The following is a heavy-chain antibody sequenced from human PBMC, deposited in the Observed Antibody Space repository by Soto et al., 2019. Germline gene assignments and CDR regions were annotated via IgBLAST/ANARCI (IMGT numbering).Heavy chain of an antibody. Sequence: QVQLQESGPGLVKPSETLSLTCTVSGGSISSYYWSWIRQPPGKGLEWIGYIFYSGSTNYNPSLESRVTMSVDTSKDQFSLKLSSVTAADTAVYYCARTSRGNYYYYYMDVWGKGTTVTVSS. CDR1: GGSISSYY. CDR3: ARTSRGNYYYYYMDV. CDR2: IFYSGST. D-gene: IGHD3-10*01. J-gene: IGHJ6*03. V-gene: IGHV4-59*01.